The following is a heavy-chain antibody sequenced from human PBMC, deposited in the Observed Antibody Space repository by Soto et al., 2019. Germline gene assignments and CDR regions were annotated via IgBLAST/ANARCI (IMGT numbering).Heavy chain of an antibody. Sequence: PVGSLRLSCAASGFTFSSYWMSWVRQAPGKGLEWVANIKQDGSEKYYVDSVKGRFTISRDNAKNSLYLQMNSLRAEDTAVYYCAGDSGYDYYYYYGMDVWGQGTTVTVSS. V-gene: IGHV3-7*01. CDR3: AGDSGYDYYYYYGMDV. CDR1: GFTFSSYW. CDR2: IKQDGSEK. D-gene: IGHD5-12*01. J-gene: IGHJ6*02.